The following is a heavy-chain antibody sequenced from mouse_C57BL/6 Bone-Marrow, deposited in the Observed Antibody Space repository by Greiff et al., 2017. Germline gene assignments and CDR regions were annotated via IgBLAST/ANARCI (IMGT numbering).Heavy chain of an antibody. CDR2: IYPRSGNT. J-gene: IGHJ3*01. V-gene: IGHV1-81*01. CDR3: ARSKSFAY. Sequence: QVHVKQSGAELARPGASVKLSCKASGYTFTSYGISWVKQRTGQGLEWIGEIYPRSGNTYYNEKFKGKATLTADKSSSTAYMELRSLTSEDSAVYFCARSKSFAYWGQGTLVTVSA. CDR1: GYTFTSYG.